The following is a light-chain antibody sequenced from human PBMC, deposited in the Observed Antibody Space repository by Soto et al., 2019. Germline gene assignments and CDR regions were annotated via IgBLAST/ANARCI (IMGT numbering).Light chain of an antibody. Sequence: EIVMTPSPATLSVSPGERATLSCRASQSVSSTLAWYQQKPGQAPRLLIYGASTRATGIPARFSGSGSGTEFTLTISSLQSEDFAVYYCQQYNNWPQTFGQGTKV. V-gene: IGKV3-15*01. CDR2: GAS. J-gene: IGKJ1*01. CDR1: QSVSST. CDR3: QQYNNWPQT.